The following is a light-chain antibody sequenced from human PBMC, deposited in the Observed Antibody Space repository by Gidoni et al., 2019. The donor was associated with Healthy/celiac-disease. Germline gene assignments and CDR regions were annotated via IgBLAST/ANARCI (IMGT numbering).Light chain of an antibody. CDR2: DVS. J-gene: IGLJ3*02. CDR3: SSYTSSSTPV. CDR1: SSDVGGYNY. Sequence: QSALPQPASVSGSPGQSITLSCTGTSSDVGGYNYVSWYQQHPGNAPKLMIYDVSNRPSGVSNRFSGSKSGNTASLTISGLQAEDEADYYCSSYTSSSTPVFGGGTKLTVL. V-gene: IGLV2-14*03.